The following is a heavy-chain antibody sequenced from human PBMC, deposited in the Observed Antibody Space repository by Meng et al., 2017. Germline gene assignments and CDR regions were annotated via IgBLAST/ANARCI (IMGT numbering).Heavy chain of an antibody. D-gene: IGHD3-10*01. CDR2: MNPNSGNT. CDR1: GYTFTSYD. J-gene: IGHJ5*02. Sequence: QVPLGPSGAEVKKPGASVKVSCKASGYTFTSYDINWVRQATGQGLEWMGWMNPNSGNTGYAQKFQGGVTITRNTSISTAYMELSSLRSEDTAVYYCARGYYGSGLFDPWGQGTLVTVSS. CDR3: ARGYYGSGLFDP. V-gene: IGHV1-8*03.